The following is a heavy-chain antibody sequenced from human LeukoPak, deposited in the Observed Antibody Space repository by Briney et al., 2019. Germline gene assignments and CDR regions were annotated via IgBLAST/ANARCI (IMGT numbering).Heavy chain of an antibody. V-gene: IGHV3-30-3*01. J-gene: IGHJ4*02. CDR3: ARDKSQQWLDDFDY. Sequence: GRSLRLSCAASGFTFSSYAMRWVRQAPGKGLEWVAVISYDGSNKYYADSVKGRFTISRDNSKNTLYLQMNSLRAEDTAVYYCARDKSQQWLDDFDYWGQGTLVTVSS. D-gene: IGHD6-19*01. CDR1: GFTFSSYA. CDR2: ISYDGSNK.